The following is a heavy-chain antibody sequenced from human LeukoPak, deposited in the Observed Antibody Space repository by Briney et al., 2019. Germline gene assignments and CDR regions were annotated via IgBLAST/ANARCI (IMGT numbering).Heavy chain of an antibody. CDR1: GFTFSSYA. CDR2: ISYDGSSK. J-gene: IGHJ4*02. V-gene: IGHV3-30-3*01. D-gene: IGHD6-13*01. Sequence: GGSLRLSCAASGFTFSSYAMHWVRQAPGKGLEWVAVISYDGSSKHHADSVRGRFTISRDNSKNTLHLQMNSLRVEDTAVYHCAREVGGSSWYVHFDYWGQGTLVTVSS. CDR3: AREVGGSSWYVHFDY.